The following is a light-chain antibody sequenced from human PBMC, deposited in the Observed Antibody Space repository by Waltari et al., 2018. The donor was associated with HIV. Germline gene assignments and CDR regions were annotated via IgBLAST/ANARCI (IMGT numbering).Light chain of an antibody. CDR2: DNK. Sequence: QSVLTQPPSVSAAPGQMVTISCSGSSSNIGSNYVSWYQHPPGTAPKLLIYDNKERPSGIPDRFSASKSGTSVALDITGLQTGDEGDYYCGTWDSSLGAVVFGGGTKLTVL. CDR3: GTWDSSLGAVV. V-gene: IGLV1-51*01. J-gene: IGLJ2*01. CDR1: SSNIGSNY.